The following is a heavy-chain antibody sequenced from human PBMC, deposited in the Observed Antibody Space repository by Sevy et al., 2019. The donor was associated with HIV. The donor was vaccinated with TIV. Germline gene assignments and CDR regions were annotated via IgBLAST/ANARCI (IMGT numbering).Heavy chain of an antibody. Sequence: GGSLRLSCAASGFTFSTYAMNWVRQAPGKGLEWVSSISRSGRSTYSADSVEGRFTISRDNFKNTLYLQLSSLRVDDTAVYYCAKGYCDGGSCPRDYYYYGMDVWSQGTTVTVSS. D-gene: IGHD2-15*01. V-gene: IGHV3-23*01. J-gene: IGHJ6*02. CDR1: GFTFSTYA. CDR3: AKGYCDGGSCPRDYYYYGMDV. CDR2: ISRSGRST.